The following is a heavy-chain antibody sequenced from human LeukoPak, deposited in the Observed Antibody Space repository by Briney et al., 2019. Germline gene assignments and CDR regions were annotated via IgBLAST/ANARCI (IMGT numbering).Heavy chain of an antibody. J-gene: IGHJ4*02. CDR1: GFTFDDYA. V-gene: IGHV3-43D*03. CDR3: AKDGHYYDSSGYYYSSYFDY. Sequence: SGGSLRLSSAASGFTFDDYAMHWVRQAPGKGLEWVSLISWDGGSTYYADSVKGRFTISRDNSKNSLYLHMNSLRAEDTALYYCAKDGHYYDSSGYYYSSYFDYWGQGTLVTVSS. D-gene: IGHD3-22*01. CDR2: ISWDGGST.